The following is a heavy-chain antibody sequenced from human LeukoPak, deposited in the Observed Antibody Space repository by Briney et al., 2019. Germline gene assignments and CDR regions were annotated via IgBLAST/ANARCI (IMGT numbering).Heavy chain of an antibody. J-gene: IGHJ4*02. CDR2: ISYDGSNK. Sequence: QPGRSLRLSCAASGFTFSSYDMHWVRQAPGKGLEWVAVISYDGSNKYYADSVKGRFTISRDNSKNTLYLQMNSLRDEDMAVYYCARHALEDSSGFFDYWGQGTLVTVSS. CDR3: ARHALEDSSGFFDY. CDR1: GFTFSSYD. V-gene: IGHV3-30*04. D-gene: IGHD3-22*01.